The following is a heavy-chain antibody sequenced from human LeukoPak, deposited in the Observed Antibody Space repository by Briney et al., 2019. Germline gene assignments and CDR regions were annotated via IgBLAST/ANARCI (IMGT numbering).Heavy chain of an antibody. CDR2: IYHSGTT. D-gene: IGHD5-18*01. V-gene: IGHV4-59*12. J-gene: IGHJ2*01. Sequence: SETLSLTCTVSGGSINSYYWSWIRQPPGKGLEWIGNIYHSGTTNYNPSLKSRVTMSVDTSKNQFSLKLSSVTAADTAVYYCARDPGYSYGYSYFDLWGRGTLVTVSS. CDR3: ARDPGYSYGYSYFDL. CDR1: GGSINSYY.